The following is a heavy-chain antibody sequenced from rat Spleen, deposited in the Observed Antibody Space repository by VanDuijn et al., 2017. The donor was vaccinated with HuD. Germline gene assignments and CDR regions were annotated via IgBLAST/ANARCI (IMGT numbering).Heavy chain of an antibody. D-gene: IGHD1-11*01. J-gene: IGHJ1*01. CDR2: ITNTGGNT. CDR3: AREAEGYWYFDF. Sequence: EVQLVESGGGLVQPGSPLKLSCAASGFTFSSNWLNWIRQSPGKGLEWVASITNTGGNTYYRDSVKGRFTISRDNAKNTQYLQMDSLRSEDTATYYCAREAEGYWYFDFWGPGTMVTVSS. CDR1: GFTFSSNW. V-gene: IGHV5-31*01.